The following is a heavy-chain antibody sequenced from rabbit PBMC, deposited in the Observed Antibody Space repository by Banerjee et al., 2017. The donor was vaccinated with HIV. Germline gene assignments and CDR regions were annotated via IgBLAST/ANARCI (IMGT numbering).Heavy chain of an antibody. Sequence: QSLGESGGDLVKPGASLTLTCTASGFSLSSDYYMCWVRQAPGKGLEWIACIYAGNSGNTYYATWAKGRFTISKTSSTTVTLQMTSLTAADTATYFCARSDNSYYGAIDLWGQGTLVTVS. CDR3: ARSDNSYYGAIDL. CDR2: IYAGNSGNT. J-gene: IGHJ4*01. D-gene: IGHD8-1*01. CDR1: GFSLSSDYY. V-gene: IGHV1S40*01.